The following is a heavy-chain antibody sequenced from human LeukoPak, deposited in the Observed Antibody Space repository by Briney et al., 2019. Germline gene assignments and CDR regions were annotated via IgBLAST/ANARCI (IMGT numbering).Heavy chain of an antibody. D-gene: IGHD3-10*01. CDR1: GFTFSSYE. Sequence: QSGGSLRLSCAASGFTFSSYEMNWVRQAPGKGLEWVSYISSSGSTIYYADSVKGRFTISRDNAKNSLYLQMNSLRAEDTAVYYCAREGGGGSGSYYHTTHAFDIWGQGTMVTVSS. CDR2: ISSSGSTI. CDR3: AREGGGGSGSYYHTTHAFDI. V-gene: IGHV3-48*03. J-gene: IGHJ3*02.